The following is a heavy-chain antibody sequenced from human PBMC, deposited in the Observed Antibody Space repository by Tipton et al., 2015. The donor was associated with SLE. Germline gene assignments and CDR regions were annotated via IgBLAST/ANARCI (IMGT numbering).Heavy chain of an antibody. V-gene: IGHV4-30-4*01. Sequence: LRLSCTVSGGSIRSGDHYWSWIRQPPGKGLEWIGYIYYSGSTYYNPSLKSRVTISVDTSKNQFSLKLSSVTAADTAVYYCARGSDFYGSGSSPWGQGTLVTVSS. CDR2: IYYSGST. CDR3: ARGSDFYGSGSSP. D-gene: IGHD3-10*01. CDR1: GGSIRSGDHY. J-gene: IGHJ5*02.